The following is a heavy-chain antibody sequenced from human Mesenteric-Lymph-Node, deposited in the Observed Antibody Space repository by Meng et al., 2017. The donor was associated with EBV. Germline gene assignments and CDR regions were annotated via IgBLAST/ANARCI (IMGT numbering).Heavy chain of an antibody. Sequence: QVQVQQWGAGLLKPSETLCPTCAVYGGSFSGDYWTWIRQPPGKGLEWIGEINAGESTNYNPSLKSRVTMSIDTSKNQFSLKLSSVTAADTAVYYCARTSAGEYGDYVVPLDYWGQGTLVTVSS. D-gene: IGHD4-17*01. CDR1: GGSFSGDY. J-gene: IGHJ4*02. CDR2: INAGEST. CDR3: ARTSAGEYGDYVVPLDY. V-gene: IGHV4-34*01.